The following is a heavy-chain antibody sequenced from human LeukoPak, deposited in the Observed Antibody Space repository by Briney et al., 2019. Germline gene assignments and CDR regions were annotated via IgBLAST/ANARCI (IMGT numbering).Heavy chain of an antibody. J-gene: IGHJ3*02. CDR2: IKTDGSDT. V-gene: IGHV3-74*01. CDR1: GFTFSTTYW. CDR3: ARDSSGPQAFDI. Sequence: GGSLRLSCAASGFTFSTTYWMHWVRQAPGKGLVWVSHIKTDGSDTIYADSVKGRFTISIDNAKNTLHLQMNSLRAEDTAVYYCARDSSGPQAFDIWGQGTMVTVS. D-gene: IGHD6-19*01.